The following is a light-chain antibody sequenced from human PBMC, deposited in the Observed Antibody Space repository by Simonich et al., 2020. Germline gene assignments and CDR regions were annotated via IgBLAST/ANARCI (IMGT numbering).Light chain of an antibody. Sequence: NFMLTQPHSVSESPGKTVTISCTRSRGSIASNYVQWYQQRPGSAPTTGIYEDNQRPSGVPDRFSGSIDSSSNSASLTISGLKTEDEADYYCQSYDSSGWVFGGGTKLTVL. CDR2: EDN. V-gene: IGLV6-57*03. CDR3: QSYDSSGWV. CDR1: RGSIASNY. J-gene: IGLJ3*02.